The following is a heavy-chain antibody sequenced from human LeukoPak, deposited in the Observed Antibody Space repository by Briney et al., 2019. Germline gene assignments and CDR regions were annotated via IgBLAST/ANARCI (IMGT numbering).Heavy chain of an antibody. J-gene: IGHJ5*02. CDR3: AREWELRPHNWFDP. D-gene: IGHD1-26*01. V-gene: IGHV1-69*13. CDR1: GGTFSSYA. Sequence: ASVEVSCKASGGTFSSYAISWVRQAPGQGLEWMGGIIPIFGTANYAQKFQGRVTITADESTSTAYMELSSLRSEDTAVYYCAREWELRPHNWFDPWGQGTLVTVSS. CDR2: IIPIFGTA.